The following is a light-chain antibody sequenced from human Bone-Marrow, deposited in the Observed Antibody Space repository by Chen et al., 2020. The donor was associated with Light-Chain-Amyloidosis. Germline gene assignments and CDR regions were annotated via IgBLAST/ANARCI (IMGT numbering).Light chain of an antibody. J-gene: IGLJ2*01. CDR2: DIS. CDR3: ATWDSDLGSVA. V-gene: IGLV1-51*01. Sequence: QSVLTQPPSVSAAPGQKVSISCSGSSPNIGANYVSWNQQLPETAPKLLIFDISKRPSGLPDRFSGAESGTSATLCISELQAGDEADYYCATWDSDLGSVAFGGGTRLTVL. CDR1: SPNIGANY.